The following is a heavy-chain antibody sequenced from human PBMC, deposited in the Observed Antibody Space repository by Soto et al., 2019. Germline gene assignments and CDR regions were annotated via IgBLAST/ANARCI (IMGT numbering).Heavy chain of an antibody. CDR1: GYTFTSYG. CDR2: ISAYNGNT. CDR3: AVAHYYYYYMDV. Sequence: ASVKVSCKASGYTFTSYGISWVRQAPGQGLEWMGWISAYNGNTNYAQKLQGRVTMTTDTSTSTAYMELRSLRSDDTAVYYCAVAHYYYYYMDVWGKGTTVTVSS. V-gene: IGHV1-18*01. J-gene: IGHJ6*03.